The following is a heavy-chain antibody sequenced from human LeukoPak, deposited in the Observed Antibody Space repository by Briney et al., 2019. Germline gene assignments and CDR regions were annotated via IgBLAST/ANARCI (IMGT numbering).Heavy chain of an antibody. J-gene: IGHJ4*02. V-gene: IGHV4-59*08. CDR2: NYYSGIT. Sequence: PSETLSLTCTISGSSINSYYWSWIRQPPGKGLEWIGYNYYSGITNYNPSLKSRVTISVDTSKNQFSLKLSSVTAADTAVYYCARRSTTHFDYWGQGTLVTVSS. CDR3: ARRSTTHFDY. CDR1: GSSINSYY. D-gene: IGHD1-14*01.